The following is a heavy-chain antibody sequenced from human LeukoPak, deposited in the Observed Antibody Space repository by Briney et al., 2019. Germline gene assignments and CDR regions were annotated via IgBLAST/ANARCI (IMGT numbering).Heavy chain of an antibody. CDR3: ARDNSVGDNAWWFDP. D-gene: IGHD1-26*01. V-gene: IGHV1-8*02. CDR1: GYTFTSYD. CDR2: MNPNSGNT. Sequence: ASVKVSCKASGYTFTSYDINWVRQATGQGLEWMGWMNPNSGNTGYAQKFQGRVTMTRDMSTSTDYMELSSLRSEDTAIYYCARDNSVGDNAWWFDPWGQGTLVTVSP. J-gene: IGHJ5*02.